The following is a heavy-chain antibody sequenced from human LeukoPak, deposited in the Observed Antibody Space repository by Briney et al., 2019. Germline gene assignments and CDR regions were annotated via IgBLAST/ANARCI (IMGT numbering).Heavy chain of an antibody. J-gene: IGHJ4*02. D-gene: IGHD3-3*01. CDR2: FDPEDGET. Sequence: ASVKVPCKVSGYTLTELSMHWVRQAPGKGLEWMGGFDPEDGETIYAQKFQGRVTMTEDTSTDTAYMELSSLRSEDTAVYYRATSSGPLYYDFWSGYLDYWGQGTLVTVSS. CDR3: ATSSGPLYYDFWSGYLDY. V-gene: IGHV1-24*01. CDR1: GYTLTELS.